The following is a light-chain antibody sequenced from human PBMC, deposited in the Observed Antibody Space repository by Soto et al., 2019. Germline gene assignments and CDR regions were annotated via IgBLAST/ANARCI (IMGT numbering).Light chain of an antibody. Sequence: EIVMTQFPATLSVSPGERATLSCRASQSVNSNLAWYQQKPGQAPRLLIYGASTRATGIPARFSGSGSGTEFTLTISSLQSEDFAVYYCQQYNNMWTFGQGTKVEIK. CDR2: GAS. CDR1: QSVNSN. J-gene: IGKJ1*01. CDR3: QQYNNMWT. V-gene: IGKV3-15*01.